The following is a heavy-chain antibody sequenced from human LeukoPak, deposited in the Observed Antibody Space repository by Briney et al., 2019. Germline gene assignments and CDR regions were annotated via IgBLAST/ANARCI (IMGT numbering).Heavy chain of an antibody. CDR2: IIPIFGTA. D-gene: IGHD3-10*01. CDR1: GGTFSSYA. Sequence: SVKVSCKASGGTFSSYAISWVRQAPGQGLEWMGGIIPIFGTANYAQKFQGRVTITADESTSTAYMELSSLRSEDTAVYYCASPHRGGSSYAFDIWGQGTMVTVSS. CDR3: ASPHRGGSSYAFDI. V-gene: IGHV1-69*13. J-gene: IGHJ3*02.